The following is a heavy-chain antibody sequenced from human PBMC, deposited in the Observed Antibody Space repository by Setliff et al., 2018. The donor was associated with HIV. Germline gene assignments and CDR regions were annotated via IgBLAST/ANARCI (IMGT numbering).Heavy chain of an antibody. J-gene: IGHJ4*02. CDR2: IHSSSSRI. CDR3: ARGETAKPLRRGYWYLFNY. CDR1: GFTFSDYS. Sequence: PGGSLRLSCAASGFTFSDYSMNWFRQTPGQGLEWVSFIHSSSSRIYYADSVKGRFTISRDNSKNSLYLQMNALKDDDTAQYYCARGETAKPLRRGYWYLFNYWGQGALVTVSS. V-gene: IGHV3-48*02. D-gene: IGHD3-3*01.